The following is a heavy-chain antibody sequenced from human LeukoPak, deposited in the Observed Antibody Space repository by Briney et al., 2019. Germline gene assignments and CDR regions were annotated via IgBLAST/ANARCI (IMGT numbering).Heavy chain of an antibody. CDR2: ISWNGGTI. Sequence: GGSLSLSCAASGFTFNDYAWTWVRQPPGKGLDWVSGISWNGGTIGYADSVKGRFTISRDNAKNSLYLQMNSLRAEDTALYYCAKGHHCSSTSCYSGLYNWFDPWGQGTLVTVSS. CDR3: AKGHHCSSTSCYSGLYNWFDP. D-gene: IGHD2-2*02. CDR1: GFTFNDYA. J-gene: IGHJ5*02. V-gene: IGHV3-9*01.